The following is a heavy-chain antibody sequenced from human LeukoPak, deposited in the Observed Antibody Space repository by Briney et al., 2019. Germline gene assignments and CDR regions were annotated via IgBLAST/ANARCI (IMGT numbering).Heavy chain of an antibody. Sequence: SQTLPLTCTVSGGSISSGGYYWSWIRQHPGKGLEWIGYIYYSGSTYYNPSLKSRVTISVDTSKNQFSLKLSSVTAADTAVYYCARGLRYCTNGVCYYYYGMDVWGQGTTVTVSS. CDR2: IYYSGST. CDR3: ARGLRYCTNGVCYYYYGMDV. D-gene: IGHD2-8*01. V-gene: IGHV4-31*03. CDR1: GGSISSGGYY. J-gene: IGHJ6*02.